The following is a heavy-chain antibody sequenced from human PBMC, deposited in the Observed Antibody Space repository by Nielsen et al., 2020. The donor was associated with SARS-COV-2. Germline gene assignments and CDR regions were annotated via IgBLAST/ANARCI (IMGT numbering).Heavy chain of an antibody. J-gene: IGHJ6*03. V-gene: IGHV1-58*01. CDR1: GFTFTSSA. CDR3: ARDRITMIVVVITIYYYYYYMDV. Sequence: SVKVSCKASGFTFTSSAVQWVRQARGQRLEWIGWIVVGSGNTNYAQKFQGRVTITRDTSASTAYMELSSLRSEDTAVYYCARDRITMIVVVITIYYYYYYMDVWGKGTTVTVSS. D-gene: IGHD3-22*01. CDR2: IVVGSGNT.